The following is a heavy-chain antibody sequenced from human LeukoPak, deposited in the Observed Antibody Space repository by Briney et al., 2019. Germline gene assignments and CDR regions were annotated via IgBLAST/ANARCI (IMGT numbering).Heavy chain of an antibody. Sequence: SETLSLTCSVSGYPISSGYYWGWIRQPPGKGLEWIGSIYHSGSTYHNPSLKSRVTISVDTSKNQLSLMLSSVTAADSAVYYCTRGGDSYLGSSDYWGQGTLVTASS. CDR1: GYPISSGYY. V-gene: IGHV4-38-2*02. CDR3: TRGGDSYLGSSDY. J-gene: IGHJ4*02. D-gene: IGHD2-21*01. CDR2: IYHSGST.